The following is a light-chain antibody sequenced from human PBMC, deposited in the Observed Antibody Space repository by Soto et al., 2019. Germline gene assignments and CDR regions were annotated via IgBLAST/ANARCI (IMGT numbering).Light chain of an antibody. CDR2: YTS. Sequence: EIVLTQSPATLSSSPGETATLSCRASQYVGTRLAWYQHKPGQAPRLLIYYTSNMATGIPARFSGSGSGTDFTLTISSLAPEDFAIYYCHQRQSWPRTFGQGTKVEIK. J-gene: IGKJ1*01. CDR3: HQRQSWPRT. CDR1: QYVGTR. V-gene: IGKV3-11*01.